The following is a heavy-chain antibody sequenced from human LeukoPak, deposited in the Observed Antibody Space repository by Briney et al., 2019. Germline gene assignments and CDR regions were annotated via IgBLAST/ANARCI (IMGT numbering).Heavy chain of an antibody. CDR1: GGSISSYY. CDR3: ARQIGWELLWYFDY. D-gene: IGHD1-26*01. CDR2: IYTSGST. Sequence: SETLSLTCTVSGGSISSYYWSWIRQPPGKGLEWIGYIYTSGSTNYNPSLKSRVTISVDTSKNQFSLKLSSVTAAHTAVYYCARQIGWELLWYFDYWGQGTLVTVSS. J-gene: IGHJ4*02. V-gene: IGHV4-4*09.